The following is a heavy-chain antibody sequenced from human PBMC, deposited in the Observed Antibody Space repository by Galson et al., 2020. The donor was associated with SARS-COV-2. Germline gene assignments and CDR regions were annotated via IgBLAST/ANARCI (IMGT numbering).Heavy chain of an antibody. CDR3: ATAPSIRGVITSYYYYYGMDV. V-gene: IGHV1-24*01. CDR2: FDPEDGET. Sequence: ASVKVSCKVSGYTLTELPMHWVRQAPGKGLEWMGGFDPEDGETIYAQKFQGRVTMTEDTSTDTAYMELSSLRSEDTAVYYCATAPSIRGVITSYYYYYGMDVWGQGTTVTVSS. CDR1: GYTLTELP. J-gene: IGHJ6*02. D-gene: IGHD3-10*01.